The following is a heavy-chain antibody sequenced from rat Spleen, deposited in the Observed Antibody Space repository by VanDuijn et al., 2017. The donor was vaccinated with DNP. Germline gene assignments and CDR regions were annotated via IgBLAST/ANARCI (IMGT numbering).Heavy chain of an antibody. J-gene: IGHJ2*01. V-gene: IGHV5-17*01. CDR3: TRGSSLPGYLDY. D-gene: IGHD1-4*01. Sequence: EVQLVESGGGSVQPGRSPKISCEASGFTFSDYAMAWVRQAPKKGLEWVATINYDGSRTYYRDSVKGRFTISRDNGESSLYLQMNSLWSEDTATYYCTRGSSLPGYLDYWGQGVLVTVSS. CDR1: GFTFSDYA. CDR2: INYDGSRT.